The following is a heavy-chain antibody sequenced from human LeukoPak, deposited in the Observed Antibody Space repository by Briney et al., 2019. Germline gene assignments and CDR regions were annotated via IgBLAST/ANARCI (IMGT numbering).Heavy chain of an antibody. CDR3: ARDRLDTAMVTPFDY. J-gene: IGHJ4*02. V-gene: IGHV4-4*07. Sequence: SETLSLTCTVSGGSISSYYWSWVRQPAGKGLEWIGRIYTSGSTNYNPSLKSRVTMSVDTSKNQFSLKLSSVTAADTAVYYCARDRLDTAMVTPFDYWGQGTLVTVSS. D-gene: IGHD5-18*01. CDR1: GGSISSYY. CDR2: IYTSGST.